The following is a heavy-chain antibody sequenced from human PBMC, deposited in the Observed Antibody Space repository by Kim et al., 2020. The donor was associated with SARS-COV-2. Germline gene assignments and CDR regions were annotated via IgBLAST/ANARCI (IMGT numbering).Heavy chain of an antibody. J-gene: IGHJ6*02. CDR3: AKDQRLSRTTYYYGSGSYEGMGYYYSGMDV. V-gene: IGHV3-43*02. Sequence: GGSLRLSCAASGFTFDDYAMHWVRQAPGKGLEWVSLISGDGGSTYYADSVKGRFTISRDNSNNSLYLQMNSPRTDDTALYYCAKDQRLSRTTYYYGSGSYEGMGYYYSGMDVWGQGTTVTVSS. D-gene: IGHD3-10*01. CDR1: GFTFDDYA. CDR2: ISGDGGST.